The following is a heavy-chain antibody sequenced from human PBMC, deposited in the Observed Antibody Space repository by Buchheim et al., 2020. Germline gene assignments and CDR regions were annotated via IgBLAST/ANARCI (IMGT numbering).Heavy chain of an antibody. D-gene: IGHD5-24*01. CDR1: GGSFSAHY. Sequence: QVQLQQWGAGLLKPSETLSLTCGVSGGSFSAHYSSWIRQSPGKGLEWIGEMSHRGSPKYNPSLKSRVTISLDTSKNQFSLELRSVPAADTAVDYWARGGLLVRYKDYMDVWGKGTT. V-gene: IGHV4-34*01. CDR3: ARGGLLVRYKDYMDV. J-gene: IGHJ6*03. CDR2: MSHRGSP.